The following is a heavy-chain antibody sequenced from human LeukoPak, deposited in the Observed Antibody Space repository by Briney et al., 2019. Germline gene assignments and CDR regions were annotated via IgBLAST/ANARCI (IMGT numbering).Heavy chain of an antibody. D-gene: IGHD3-3*01. J-gene: IGHJ3*02. CDR1: GGSISSYY. CDR3: ARERDFHNSRDAFDI. CDR2: IYYSGTT. Sequence: SETLSLTCTVSGGSISSYYWSWIRQPPGKGLEWIGYIYYSGTTNYNPSLKSRVTISVDTSKNQFSLKLSSVTAADTAVYYCARERDFHNSRDAFDIWGQGTMVTVSS. V-gene: IGHV4-59*01.